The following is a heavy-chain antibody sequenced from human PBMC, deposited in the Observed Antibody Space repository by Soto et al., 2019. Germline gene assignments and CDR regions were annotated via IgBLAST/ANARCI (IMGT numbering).Heavy chain of an antibody. CDR3: ARHGTYDYDSSGYSRRWFDP. CDR2: LYFSGNT. J-gene: IGHJ5*02. CDR1: SGSISSGRYY. Sequence: QLQVQESGPGLVKPSETLSLTCTVSSGSISSGRYYWGWIRQPPGKGLEWIGSLYFSGNTYYNPSLKSRVTISVDTSKNQFSLNLSSVTAADTAVYYCARHGTYDYDSSGYSRRWFDPWGQGTLVTVSS. D-gene: IGHD3-22*01. V-gene: IGHV4-39*01.